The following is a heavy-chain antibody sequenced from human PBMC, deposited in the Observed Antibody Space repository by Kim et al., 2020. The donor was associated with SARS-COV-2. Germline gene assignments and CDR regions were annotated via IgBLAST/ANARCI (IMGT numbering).Heavy chain of an antibody. CDR2: ISWNSGSI. J-gene: IGHJ6*03. V-gene: IGHV3-9*01. Sequence: GGSLRLSCAASGFTFGDYAMHWVRQAPGKGLEWVSGISWNSGSIGYADSVKGRFTISRDNAKNSLYLQMNSLRAEDTALYYCAKERVLRYFDWLPTVAMDVWGKGTWVTVSS. CDR1: GFTFGDYA. D-gene: IGHD3-9*01. CDR3: AKERVLRYFDWLPTVAMDV.